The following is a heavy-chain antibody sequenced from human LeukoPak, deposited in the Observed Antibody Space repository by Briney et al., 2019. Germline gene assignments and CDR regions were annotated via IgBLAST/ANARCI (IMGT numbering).Heavy chain of an antibody. V-gene: IGHV3-7*01. D-gene: IGHD3-10*01. CDR2: IKPDGSDK. CDR1: GFTFSSYW. CDR3: ARERMYSGSGSTYPYYDY. Sequence: PGGSLRLSCAASGFTFSSYWMSWVRQSPGKGLEWVANIKPDGSDKYFMDSVKGRLTISRDNAKNALYLEMNSLRAEDTAEYFCARERMYSGSGSTYPYYDYWGQGTLVTVS. J-gene: IGHJ4*02.